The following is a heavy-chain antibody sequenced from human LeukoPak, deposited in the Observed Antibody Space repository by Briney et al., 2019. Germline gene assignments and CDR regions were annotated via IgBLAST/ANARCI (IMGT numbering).Heavy chain of an antibody. CDR3: ARRGYSSGWFDY. J-gene: IGHJ4*02. CDR2: IYYSGST. CDR1: GGSISSSSYY. V-gene: IGHV4-39*01. D-gene: IGHD6-19*01. Sequence: SETLSLTCTVSGGSISSSSYYWGWIRQPPGKGLEWFGSIYYSGSTYYNPSLKSRVTISVDTSKNQFSLKLSSVTAADTAVYYCARRGYSSGWFDYWGQGTLVTVSS.